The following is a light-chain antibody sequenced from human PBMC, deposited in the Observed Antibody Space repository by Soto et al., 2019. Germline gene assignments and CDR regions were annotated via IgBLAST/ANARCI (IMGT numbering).Light chain of an antibody. CDR2: GVF. CDR1: QSVRSNY. CDR3: QHYDGSPRT. V-gene: IGKV3-20*01. Sequence: ETVLTQSPGTVSLYPGERATLSCTTSQSVRSNYLAWYQQKPGQAPRLVVYGVFNRATGIPDRFRGSGSGTDFTLTISGLEPEDSSVYYCQHYDGSPRTFGQWTKLEI. J-gene: IGKJ2*01.